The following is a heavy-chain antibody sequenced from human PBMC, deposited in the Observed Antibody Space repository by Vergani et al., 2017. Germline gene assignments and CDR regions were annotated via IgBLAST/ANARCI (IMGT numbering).Heavy chain of an antibody. J-gene: IGHJ6*03. CDR3: AKDAHYYYYYYMDF. V-gene: IGHV3-9*01. Sequence: EVQLVESGGGLVQPGRSLRLSCAASGFTFDDYAMHWVRQAPGKGLEWVSGISWNSGSIGYADSVKGRFTISRDNAKNSLYLQLNSLRAEDTALYYCAKDAHYYYYYYMDFWGKGTTVTVSS. CDR1: GFTFDDYA. CDR2: ISWNSGSI.